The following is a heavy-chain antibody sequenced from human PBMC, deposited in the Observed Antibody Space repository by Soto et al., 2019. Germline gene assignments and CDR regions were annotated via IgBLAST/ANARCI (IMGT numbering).Heavy chain of an antibody. Sequence: PSETLSLTCTVSGGFISSSSYYWGWIRQPPGKGLEWIGSIYYSGSTYYNPSLKSRVTISVDTSKNQFSLKLSSVTAADTAVYYCASILLWFGEFHYCYDGMDVWGQGTTVT. V-gene: IGHV4-39*01. CDR1: GGFISSSSYY. CDR2: IYYSGST. D-gene: IGHD3-10*01. CDR3: ASILLWFGEFHYCYDGMDV. J-gene: IGHJ6*02.